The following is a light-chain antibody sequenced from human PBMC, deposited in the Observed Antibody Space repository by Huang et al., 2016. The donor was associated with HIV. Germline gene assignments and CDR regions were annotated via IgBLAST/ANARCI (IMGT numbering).Light chain of an antibody. V-gene: IGKV3-15*01. CDR3: QQYNNWPPVALT. CDR2: GAS. J-gene: IGKJ3*01. Sequence: EIVMTQSPATLSVSPGERATLSCRASQSVSSNLAWYQQKPGQASRRLCYGASTRATGSPARFSGSGSGTEFTLTISSLQSEDFAVYYCQQYNNWPPVALTFGPGTKVDIK. CDR1: QSVSSN.